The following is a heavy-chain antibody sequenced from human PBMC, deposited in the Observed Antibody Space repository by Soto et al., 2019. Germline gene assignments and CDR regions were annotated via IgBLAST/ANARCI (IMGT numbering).Heavy chain of an antibody. Sequence: PGESLKIPRKGSGYSFTSYWIGCVRQMPVNGLEWMGIIYPGDFDTRYSPYFQGQVTISADKSISTAYLQWSSLKASYTAMYYCARRSAVAGKRFHRFDPWGQGSLVTASS. CDR3: ARRSAVAGKRFHRFDP. D-gene: IGHD6-19*01. J-gene: IGHJ5*02. CDR1: GYSFTSYW. CDR2: IYPGDFDT. V-gene: IGHV5-51*01.